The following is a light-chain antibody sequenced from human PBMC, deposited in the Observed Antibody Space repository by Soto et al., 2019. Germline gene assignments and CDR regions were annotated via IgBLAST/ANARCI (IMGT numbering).Light chain of an antibody. V-gene: IGLV2-23*01. J-gene: IGLJ1*01. CDR3: CSYAGSSTPLV. Sequence: QSVLTQPASVSGSPGQSITISCTGTSSDVGSYNLVSWYQQHPGKAPKLMIYEGSKRPSGVSNRFSGSKSGNTASLTISGLQAEDEADYYCCSYAGSSTPLVFGTGTKLTVL. CDR2: EGS. CDR1: SSDVGSYNL.